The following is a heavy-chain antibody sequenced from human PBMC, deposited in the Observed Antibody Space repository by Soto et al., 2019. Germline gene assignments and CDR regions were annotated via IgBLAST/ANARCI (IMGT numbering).Heavy chain of an antibody. CDR3: ARLAGYSGYYYYGMDV. D-gene: IGHD3-9*01. V-gene: IGHV1-69*13. CDR2: IIPIFGTA. CDR1: GGTFSSYA. J-gene: IGHJ6*02. Sequence: SVKVSCKASGGTFSSYAISWVRQAPGQGLEWMGGIIPIFGTANYAQKFQGRVTITADESTSTAYMELSSLRSEDTAVYYCARLAGYSGYYYYGMDVWGQGTTVTVSS.